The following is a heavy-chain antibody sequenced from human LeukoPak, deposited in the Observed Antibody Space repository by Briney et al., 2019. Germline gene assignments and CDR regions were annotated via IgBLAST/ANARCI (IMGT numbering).Heavy chain of an antibody. D-gene: IGHD3-22*01. V-gene: IGHV3-23*01. Sequence: GGSLRLSCAASGFTFNNYAMSWVRQAPGKGLEWVSAISGGGGRTYYADSVKGRFTISRDNSKNTLYLQMNSLRAEDTAVYYCAKGTGYCDSSGYDPFDIWGQGTMVTVSS. CDR1: GFTFNNYA. J-gene: IGHJ3*02. CDR3: AKGTGYCDSSGYDPFDI. CDR2: ISGGGGRT.